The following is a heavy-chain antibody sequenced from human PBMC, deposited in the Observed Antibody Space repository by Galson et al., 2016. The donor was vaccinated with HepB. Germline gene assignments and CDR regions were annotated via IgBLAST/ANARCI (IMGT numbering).Heavy chain of an antibody. D-gene: IGHD2-2*02. Sequence: QSGAEVKKAGESLKISCKGSGYSFTSYWIAWVRQMPGKGLEWMGIIYPGDSDVRYSPSLQGQVTISVDKSINTAYLQLNSLKASDTAMYYCTRYLYCDSVSCYRGSDYWGQGTLVTVAS. CDR3: TRYLYCDSVSCYRGSDY. CDR1: GYSFTSYW. J-gene: IGHJ4*02. CDR2: IYPGDSDV. V-gene: IGHV5-51*01.